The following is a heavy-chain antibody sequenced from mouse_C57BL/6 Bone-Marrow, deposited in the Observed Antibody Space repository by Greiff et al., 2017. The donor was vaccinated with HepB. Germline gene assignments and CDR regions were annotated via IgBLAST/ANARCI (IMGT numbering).Heavy chain of an antibody. D-gene: IGHD1-1*02. CDR1: GYTFTSYW. Sequence: GAELVKPGASVKLSCKASGYTFTSYWMHWVKQRPGQGLEWIGMIHPNSGSTNYNEKFKSKATLTVDKSSSTAYMQLSSLTSEDSAVYYCARHYPGAWFAYWGQGTLVTVSA. CDR3: ARHYPGAWFAY. CDR2: IHPNSGST. V-gene: IGHV1-64*01. J-gene: IGHJ3*01.